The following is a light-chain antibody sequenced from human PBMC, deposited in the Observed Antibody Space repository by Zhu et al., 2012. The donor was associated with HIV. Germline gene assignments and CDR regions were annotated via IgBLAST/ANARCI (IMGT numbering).Light chain of an antibody. CDR2: GAS. CDR1: QGVSSTY. Sequence: EIVLTQSPGTLSLSPGERASLSCRASQGVSSTYLAWYQQKPGQAPRLLIYGASRRVTGIPDRFSGSGSGTDFTLTISRLEPEDFAVYYCQHYVPSPMYTFGQGTKLEIK. J-gene: IGKJ2*01. V-gene: IGKV3-20*01. CDR3: QHYVPSPMYT.